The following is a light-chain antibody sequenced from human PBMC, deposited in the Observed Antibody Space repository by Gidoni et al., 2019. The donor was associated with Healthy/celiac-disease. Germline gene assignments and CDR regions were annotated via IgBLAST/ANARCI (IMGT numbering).Light chain of an antibody. CDR2: KAS. CDR1: QSISSW. Sequence: DIQMTQSPSTLSASVGDRVTITCRASQSISSWLAWYQQKPGKAPKLLIYKASSLESGVPSRFSGSGSGTEFTLTISSLQPDDFATYYCQQYNSYSYTFAQXTKLEIK. V-gene: IGKV1-5*03. CDR3: QQYNSYSYT. J-gene: IGKJ2*01.